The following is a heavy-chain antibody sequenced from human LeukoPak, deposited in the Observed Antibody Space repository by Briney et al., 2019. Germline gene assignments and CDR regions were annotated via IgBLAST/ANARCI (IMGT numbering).Heavy chain of an antibody. CDR1: GGSFSGYY. V-gene: IGHV4-34*01. Sequence: SETLSLTCAVYGGSFSGYYWSWIRQPPGKGLEWIGEINHSGSTNYNPSLKSRVTISVDTSKNQFSLKLSSVTAADTAVYYCARVPDYYDSSGYYYGYAFDIWGQGTMVTVSS. J-gene: IGHJ3*02. CDR2: INHSGST. D-gene: IGHD3-22*01. CDR3: ARVPDYYDSSGYYYGYAFDI.